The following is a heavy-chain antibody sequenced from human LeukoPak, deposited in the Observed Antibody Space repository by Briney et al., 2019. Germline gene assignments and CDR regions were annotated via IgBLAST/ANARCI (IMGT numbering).Heavy chain of an antibody. D-gene: IGHD5-12*01. J-gene: IGHJ5*01. CDR1: GFTFANFA. CDR3: VKAVGYDYGSWFDS. Sequence: GGSLRLSCAASGFTFANFAMSWVRQAPGKGLEWVSGISGSGGRTYYVDSVKGRFTISKDSSKNTLILQMNSLRPEDTAVYYCVKAVGYDYGSWFDSCGHGTLVTVSS. CDR2: ISGSGGRT. V-gene: IGHV3-23*01.